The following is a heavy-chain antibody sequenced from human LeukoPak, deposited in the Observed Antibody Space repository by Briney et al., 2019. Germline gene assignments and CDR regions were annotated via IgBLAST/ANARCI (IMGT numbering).Heavy chain of an antibody. J-gene: IGHJ4*02. Sequence: ASVKVSCKGSGYTFTSCGISWVRQAPGEGLEWMGWLSTYDDGSSYAQKFQGRITLTKDTSTNTAYMELSRLRSDDTAVYYCARTFDSYYLSGLDYWGQGTLVTVSS. CDR1: GYTFTSCG. CDR3: ARTFDSYYLSGLDY. CDR2: LSTYDDGS. D-gene: IGHD5-18*01. V-gene: IGHV1-18*01.